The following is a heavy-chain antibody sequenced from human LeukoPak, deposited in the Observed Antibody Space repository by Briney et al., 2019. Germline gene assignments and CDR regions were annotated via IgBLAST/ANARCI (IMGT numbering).Heavy chain of an antibody. CDR1: GFTFRAYG. CDR2: ISGSGFNT. V-gene: IGHV3-23*01. Sequence: PGGTLRLSCAASGFTFRAYGMSWVRQAPGKGLEWVSAISGSGFNTYYADSVKGRFTISRDNSKNTLYLQMNSLRAEDTAVYYCAKRWNYYYYMDVWGKGTTVTVSS. J-gene: IGHJ6*03. D-gene: IGHD3-3*01. CDR3: AKRWNYYYYMDV.